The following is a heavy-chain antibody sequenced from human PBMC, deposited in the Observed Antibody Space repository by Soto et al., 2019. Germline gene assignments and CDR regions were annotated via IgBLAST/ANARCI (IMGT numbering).Heavy chain of an antibody. J-gene: IGHJ5*02. V-gene: IGHV3-23*01. CDR1: GFTFSSYA. CDR3: AREDSVVTMVRGVS. D-gene: IGHD3-10*01. Sequence: PGGSLRLSCAASGFTFSSYAMSWVRQAPGKGLEWVSAISGSGGSTYYADSVKGRFTISRDNAKNSLYLQMNSLRAEDTAVYYCAREDSVVTMVRGVSWGQGTLVTASS. CDR2: ISGSGGST.